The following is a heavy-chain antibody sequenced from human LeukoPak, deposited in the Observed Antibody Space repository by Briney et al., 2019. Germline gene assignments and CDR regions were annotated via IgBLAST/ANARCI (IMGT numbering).Heavy chain of an antibody. CDR3: TTDERGYSLIKYYFDY. J-gene: IGHJ4*02. D-gene: IGHD5-18*01. CDR1: GFTSSNAW. V-gene: IGHV3-15*01. CDR2: FKSKTDGGTT. Sequence: GSLSLSFPAPGFTSSNAWRSWVRQPPGKGLGWFGRFKSKTDGGTTDYAAPVKGRFTISRDDSKNTLYLQMNSLKTEDTAVYYCTTDERGYSLIKYYFDYWGQGTLVTVSS.